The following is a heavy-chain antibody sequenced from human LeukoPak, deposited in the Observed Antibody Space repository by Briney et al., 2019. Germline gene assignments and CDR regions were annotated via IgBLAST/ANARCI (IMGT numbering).Heavy chain of an antibody. Sequence: SETLSLTCAVYGGSFSGYYWSWIRQPPGKGLEWIGEINHSGSTNYNPSLKSRVTISVDTSKNQFSLKLSSVTAADTAVYYCARGWYNWNYAVWGQGTLVTVSS. J-gene: IGHJ4*02. V-gene: IGHV4-34*01. CDR2: INHSGST. D-gene: IGHD1-7*01. CDR1: GGSFSGYY. CDR3: ARGWYNWNYAV.